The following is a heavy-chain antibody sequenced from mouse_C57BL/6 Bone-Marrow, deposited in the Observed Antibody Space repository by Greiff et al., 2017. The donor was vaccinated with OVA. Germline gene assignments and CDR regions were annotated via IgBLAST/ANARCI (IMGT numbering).Heavy chain of an antibody. CDR3: TTGGSGYSFAY. Sequence: VQLKESGAELVRPGASVKLSCTASGFNITDDYMHWVKQRPEQGLEWIGWIDPENGDTEYASKFQGKATITADTSSNTAYLQLSSLTSEDTAVYDCTTGGSGYSFAYWGQGTLVTVSA. CDR2: IDPENGDT. J-gene: IGHJ3*01. V-gene: IGHV14-4*01. CDR1: GFNITDDY. D-gene: IGHD3-2*02.